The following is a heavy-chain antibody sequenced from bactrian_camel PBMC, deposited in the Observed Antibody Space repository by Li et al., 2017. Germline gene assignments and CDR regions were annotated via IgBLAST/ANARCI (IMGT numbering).Heavy chain of an antibody. V-gene: IGHV3-2*01. CDR1: GFAFSYYD. Sequence: HVQLVESGGGLVQPGGSLTLSCAASGFAFSYYDMTWVRQAPGKGLEWVARLDFDGADIQYGERVKGRFTIARDNAKNTLYLQMNSLKPEDTAVYYCATSSAWLKNWGQGTQVTVS. CDR2: LDFDGADI. J-gene: IGHJ4*01. CDR3: ATSSAWLKN. D-gene: IGHD1*01.